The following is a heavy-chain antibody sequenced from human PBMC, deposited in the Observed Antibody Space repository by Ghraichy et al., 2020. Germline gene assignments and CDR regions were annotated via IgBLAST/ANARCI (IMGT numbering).Heavy chain of an antibody. V-gene: IGHV3-30*02. J-gene: IGHJ6*02. Sequence: GGSLRLSCAASGFTFSSYGMHWVRQAPGKGLEWVAFIRYDGSNKYYADSVKGRFTISRDNSKNTLYLQMNSLRAEDTAVYYCAKAIGDQVQGSSWYIGYYYGMDVWGQGTTVTVSS. D-gene: IGHD6-13*01. CDR1: GFTFSSYG. CDR3: AKAIGDQVQGSSWYIGYYYGMDV. CDR2: IRYDGSNK.